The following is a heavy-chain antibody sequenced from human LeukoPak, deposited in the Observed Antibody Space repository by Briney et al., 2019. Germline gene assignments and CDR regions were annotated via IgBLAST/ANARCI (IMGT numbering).Heavy chain of an antibody. CDR2: ISSSSSYI. CDR3: ARDQYYYDSSGYLH. V-gene: IGHV3-21*01. Sequence: GGSLRLSCAASGFTFSSYSMNWVRLAPGKGLEWVSSISSSSSYIYYADSVKGRFTISRDNAKNSLYLQMNSLRAEDTAVYYCARDQYYYDSSGYLHWGQGTMVTVSS. J-gene: IGHJ3*01. CDR1: GFTFSSYS. D-gene: IGHD3-22*01.